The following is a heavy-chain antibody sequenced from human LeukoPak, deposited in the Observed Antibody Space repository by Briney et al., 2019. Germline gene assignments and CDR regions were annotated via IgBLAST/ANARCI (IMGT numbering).Heavy chain of an antibody. CDR3: ASGSGSYRTPYYYMDV. CDR1: GFTVSSNY. J-gene: IGHJ6*03. Sequence: QPGGSLRLSCAASGFTVSSNYMSWVRQAPGKGLEWVSVIYSGGSTYYADSVKGRFTISRDNSKNTLYLQMNSLRADDTAVYYCASGSGSYRTPYYYMDVWGTGTTVTVSS. V-gene: IGHV3-53*01. D-gene: IGHD3-10*01. CDR2: IYSGGST.